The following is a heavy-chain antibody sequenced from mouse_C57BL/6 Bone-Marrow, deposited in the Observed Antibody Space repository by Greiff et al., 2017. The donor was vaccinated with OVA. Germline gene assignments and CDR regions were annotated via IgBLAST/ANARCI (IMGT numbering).Heavy chain of an antibody. CDR3: ARDSANCAQSYAMDF. Sequence: QVQLQQPGAELVKPGASVKLSCKASGYTFTSYWMPWVKQRPGQGLEWIGMIHPNSGSTNYNEKFKSKATLTVDKSSSTAYMQLRSLTSEDYAVSSYARDSANCAQSYAMDFGGQGTAVTVTS. D-gene: IGHD4-1*01. V-gene: IGHV1-64*01. J-gene: IGHJ4*01. CDR1: GYTFTSYW. CDR2: IHPNSGST.